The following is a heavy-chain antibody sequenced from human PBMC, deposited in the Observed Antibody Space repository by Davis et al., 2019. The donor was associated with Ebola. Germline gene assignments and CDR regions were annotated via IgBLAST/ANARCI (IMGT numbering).Heavy chain of an antibody. V-gene: IGHV4-34*01. CDR2: INHSGST. CDR3: AREGVGGYGDYGAIDY. Sequence: SETLSLTCAVYGGSFSGYYWSWIRQPPGKGLEWIGEINHSGSTNYNPSLKSRVTISVDTSKNQFSLKLSSVTAADTAVYYCAREGVGGYGDYGAIDYWGQGTLVTVSS. D-gene: IGHD4-17*01. CDR1: GGSFSGYY. J-gene: IGHJ4*02.